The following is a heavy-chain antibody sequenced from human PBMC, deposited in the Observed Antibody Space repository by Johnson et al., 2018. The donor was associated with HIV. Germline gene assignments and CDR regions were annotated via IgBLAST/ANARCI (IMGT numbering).Heavy chain of an antibody. CDR3: ARLVSSSFTHAFDI. CDR2: IRYDGSNK. V-gene: IGHV3-30*02. CDR1: GFTFSSYG. D-gene: IGHD3-22*01. J-gene: IGHJ3*02. Sequence: QVQLVESGGGVVQPGGSLRLSCAASGFTFSSYGMHWVRQAPGKGLEWVAFIRYDGSNKYYADSVKGRFTISRDNSKNSMYLQLNSLRAEETALYYCARLVSSSFTHAFDIWGQGAMVSVSA.